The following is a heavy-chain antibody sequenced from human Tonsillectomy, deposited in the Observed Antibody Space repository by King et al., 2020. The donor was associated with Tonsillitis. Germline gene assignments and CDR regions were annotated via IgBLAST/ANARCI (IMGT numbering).Heavy chain of an antibody. CDR2: MNPNSGNA. CDR3: TGGHCGDGRCDWFDP. V-gene: IGHV1-8*01. Sequence: QLVQSGAEVKKPGASVTVSCEASGYTFSNYDIMWVRQATGQGLEWVGWMNPNSGNAGSAQMFQGRVTMTRSTSITTAYMELSGLRSEDTAVYDCTGGHCGDGRCDWFDPWGQGTLVTVSS. D-gene: IGHD2-15*01. CDR1: GYTFSNYD. J-gene: IGHJ5*02.